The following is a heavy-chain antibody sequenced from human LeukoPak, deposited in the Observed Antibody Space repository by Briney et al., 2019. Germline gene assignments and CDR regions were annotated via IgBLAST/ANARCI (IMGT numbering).Heavy chain of an antibody. J-gene: IGHJ4*02. V-gene: IGHV3-30-3*01. D-gene: IGHD2/OR15-2a*01. CDR3: AREGFYGGFDY. CDR2: ISYDGSNK. CDR1: GFTFSSYA. Sequence: GGSLRLSCAASGFTFSSYAMHWVRQAPGTGLERVAVISYDGSNKYYADSVKGRFTISRDNSKNTLYLQMNSRRAEVTAVYYCAREGFYGGFDYWGQGTLVTVSS.